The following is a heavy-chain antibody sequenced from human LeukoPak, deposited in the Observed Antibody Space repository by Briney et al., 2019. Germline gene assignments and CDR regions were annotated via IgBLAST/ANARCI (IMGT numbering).Heavy chain of an antibody. CDR1: GGSISSYY. D-gene: IGHD3-22*01. V-gene: IGHV4-59*01. CDR3: ASRLRDYYDSSGYWNWFDP. Sequence: SETLSLTCTVSGGSISSYYWSWIRQPPGKGLGWIGYIYYSGSTNYNPSLKSRVTISVDTSKNLFSLKLSSVTAADTAVYYCASRLRDYYDSSGYWNWFDPWGQGTLVTVSS. J-gene: IGHJ5*02. CDR2: IYYSGST.